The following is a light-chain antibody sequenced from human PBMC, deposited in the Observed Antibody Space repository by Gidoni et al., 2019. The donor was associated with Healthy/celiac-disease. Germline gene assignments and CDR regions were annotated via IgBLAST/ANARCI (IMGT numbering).Light chain of an antibody. V-gene: IGKV1-8*01. Sequence: AIRMTQSPSSFSASTGDRVTITCRASQGISSYLAWYQQKPGKAPKLLIYAASTLQRGVPSRFSGSGSGTDFTLTISCLQSEDFATYYCQQYYSYPVTFXPXTKVDIK. CDR1: QGISSY. CDR2: AAS. J-gene: IGKJ3*01. CDR3: QQYYSYPVT.